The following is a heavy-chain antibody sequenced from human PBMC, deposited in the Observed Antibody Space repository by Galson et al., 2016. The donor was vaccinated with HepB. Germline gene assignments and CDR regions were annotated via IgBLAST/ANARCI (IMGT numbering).Heavy chain of an antibody. CDR2: ISGSGGST. CDR3: AKGGWTHAFGI. J-gene: IGHJ3*02. CDR1: GFTFSSHS. D-gene: IGHD3/OR15-3a*01. Sequence: SLRLSCAASGFTFSSHSMTWVRQALGKGLAWVSVISGSGGSTYYADSVKGRFTISRDNSKNTVYLQMNSLRAEDTAVYYCAKGGWTHAFGIWGQGTMVTVSS. V-gene: IGHV3-23*01.